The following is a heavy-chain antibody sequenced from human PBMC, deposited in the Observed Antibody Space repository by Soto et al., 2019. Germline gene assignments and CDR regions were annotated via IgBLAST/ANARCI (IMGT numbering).Heavy chain of an antibody. J-gene: IGHJ4*01. Sequence: EVQLEESGGGLVQPGGSLRLSCAASGFTFGVYWMSWVRQAPGKGLEWLGTIKGDASEKKYVDSVKVRFTISRDNAKNSLYLQMDSLRAEDTAVYYCARDSVYGSGTSVNPYLDYWGHGTLVTVSS. CDR1: GFTFGVYW. D-gene: IGHD3-10*01. CDR3: ARDSVYGSGTSVNPYLDY. CDR2: IKGDASEK. V-gene: IGHV3-7*01.